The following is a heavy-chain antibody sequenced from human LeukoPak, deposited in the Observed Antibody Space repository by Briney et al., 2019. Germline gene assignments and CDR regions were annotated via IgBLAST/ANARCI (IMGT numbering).Heavy chain of an antibody. J-gene: IGHJ4*02. CDR3: ARERRIVEKSFDY. Sequence: PGGSLRLSCAASGFSFSNYWMSWVRQAPGKGLEWVANIKRDESEKSYVDSVKGRFTISRDNGKNSLYLQMNSLRGEDTAVYYCARERRIVEKSFDYWGQGTLVTVSS. D-gene: IGHD1-26*01. V-gene: IGHV3-7*03. CDR2: IKRDESEK. CDR1: GFSFSNYW.